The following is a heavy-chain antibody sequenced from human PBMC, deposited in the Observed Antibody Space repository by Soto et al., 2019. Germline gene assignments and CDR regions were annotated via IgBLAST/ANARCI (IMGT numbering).Heavy chain of an antibody. CDR2: ISTYNGNT. CDR1: GYTFTSYG. D-gene: IGHD3-22*01. V-gene: IGHV1-18*01. Sequence: QVQLVQSGAEAKKPGASEKVSCKASGYTFTSYGISWVRQAPGQGLEWMGWISTYNGNTNYAQKLQGSVTMTTDTSTSTAYRELRSLRSDDTAVYYGARDSYYYDSSGYYGPDYWGQGTLVTVSS. CDR3: ARDSYYYDSSGYYGPDY. J-gene: IGHJ4*02.